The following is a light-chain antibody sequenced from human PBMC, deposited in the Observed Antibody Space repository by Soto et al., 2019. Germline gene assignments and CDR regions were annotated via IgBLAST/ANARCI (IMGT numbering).Light chain of an antibody. V-gene: IGLV1-51*01. CDR3: GSWDSSLSAYV. Sequence: QSVMTQPPSVSAAPGQKVTISCSGSSSTIGGNSVSWYQQLPGTAPKLLIYDDDKRPSGIPDRFSGSKSGTSATLGITGFQTGDEADYYCGSWDSSLSAYVFATGTKLTVL. J-gene: IGLJ1*01. CDR1: SSTIGGNS. CDR2: DDD.